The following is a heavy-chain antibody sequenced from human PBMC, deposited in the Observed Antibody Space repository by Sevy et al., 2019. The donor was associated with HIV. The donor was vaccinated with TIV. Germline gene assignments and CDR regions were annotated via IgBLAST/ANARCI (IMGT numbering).Heavy chain of an antibody. CDR3: VREKVAADDFDY. J-gene: IGHJ4*01. V-gene: IGHV3-21*01. CDR1: GFTFSSYS. D-gene: IGHD6-13*01. Sequence: GGSLRLSCAASGFTFSSYSMNWVRRAPGKGLEWVSSISSSSSYIYYADSVKGRFTISRDNAKNSLCLQMNSLRAEDTAVYYCVREKVAADDFDYWGHGTLVTVSS. CDR2: ISSSSSYI.